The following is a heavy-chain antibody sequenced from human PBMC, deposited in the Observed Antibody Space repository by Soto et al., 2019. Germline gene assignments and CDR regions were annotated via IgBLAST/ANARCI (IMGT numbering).Heavy chain of an antibody. CDR3: ARGYDFWSGYSFEKTENWFDP. V-gene: IGHV4-31*03. Sequence: SETLSLTCTVSGGSISSGGYYWSWIRQHPGKGLEWIGYIYYSGSTYYNPSLKSRVTISVDTSKNQFSLKLSSVTAADTAVYYCARGYDFWSGYSFEKTENWFDPWGQGTPVTVSS. CDR2: IYYSGST. D-gene: IGHD3-3*01. CDR1: GGSISSGGYY. J-gene: IGHJ5*02.